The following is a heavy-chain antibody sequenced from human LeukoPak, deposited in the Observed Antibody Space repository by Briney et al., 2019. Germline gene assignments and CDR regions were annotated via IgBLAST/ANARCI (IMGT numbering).Heavy chain of an antibody. CDR1: GYTLTELS. Sequence: ASVKVSCTVSGYTLTELSMHWVRQAPGKGLEWMGGFGPEDGETIYAQKFQGRVTITADESTSTAYMELSSLRSEDTAVYYCARDRVVYAIEGFDPWGQGTLVTVSS. J-gene: IGHJ5*02. CDR2: FGPEDGET. V-gene: IGHV1-24*01. CDR3: ARDRVVYAIEGFDP. D-gene: IGHD2-8*02.